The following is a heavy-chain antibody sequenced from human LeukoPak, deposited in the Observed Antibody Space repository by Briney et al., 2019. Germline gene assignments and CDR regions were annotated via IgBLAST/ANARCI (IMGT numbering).Heavy chain of an antibody. CDR2: IYYSGST. V-gene: IGHV4-59*08. CDR3: ARQRRGYDSSGRHFDY. CDR1: GGSISSYY. J-gene: IGHJ4*02. Sequence: PSETLSLTCTVSGGSISSYYWSWIWQPPGKGLEWIGYIYYSGSTNYNPSLKSRVTISVDTSKNQFSLKLSPVTAADTAVYYCARQRRGYDSSGRHFDYWGQGTLVTVSS. D-gene: IGHD3-22*01.